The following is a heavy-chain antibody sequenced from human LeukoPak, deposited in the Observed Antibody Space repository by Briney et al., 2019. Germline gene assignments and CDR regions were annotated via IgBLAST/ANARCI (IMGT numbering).Heavy chain of an antibody. D-gene: IGHD2-2*01. CDR1: GYIFTDYY. V-gene: IGHV1-2*06. CDR3: ARARYCYTTSCPLDY. J-gene: IGHJ4*02. Sequence: ASVKVSCKASGYIFTDYYIHWVRQAPGQGHEWMGRINPNSGGTNFAQKFQARVTTTSDTSISTAYMEVSGLESDDTAVYYCARARYCYTTSCPLDYWGQGTLVTVSS. CDR2: INPNSGGT.